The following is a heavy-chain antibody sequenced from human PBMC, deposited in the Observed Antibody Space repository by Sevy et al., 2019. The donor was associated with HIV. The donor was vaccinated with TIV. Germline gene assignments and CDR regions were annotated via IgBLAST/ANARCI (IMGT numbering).Heavy chain of an antibody. D-gene: IGHD6-6*01. CDR3: ARRTIAARPRDY. CDR1: DDSISSGYY. Sequence: SETLSLTCTVSDDSISSGYYWGWIRQPPGKGLEWIGSIYHTGSTYYNPSLKSRVIISVDTSNNQFSLKLSSVTAADTAVYYCARRTIAARPRDYWGQGTLVTVSA. V-gene: IGHV4-38-2*02. CDR2: IYHTGST. J-gene: IGHJ4*02.